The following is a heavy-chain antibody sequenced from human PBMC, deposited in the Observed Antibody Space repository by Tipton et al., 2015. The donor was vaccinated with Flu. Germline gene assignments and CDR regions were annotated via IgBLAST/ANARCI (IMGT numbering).Heavy chain of an antibody. Sequence: TLSLTCTVSGGSISSGSYYWTWIRQPAGKGLEWIGRIYTSGSTNYNPSLKSRVTISVDTAKNQFSLRLNSVTAADTAVYYCARGTGYSTTYFDSWGRGTLVTVSS. J-gene: IGHJ4*02. CDR3: ARGTGYSTTYFDS. V-gene: IGHV4-61*02. CDR2: IYTSGST. D-gene: IGHD2-15*01. CDR1: GGSISSGSYY.